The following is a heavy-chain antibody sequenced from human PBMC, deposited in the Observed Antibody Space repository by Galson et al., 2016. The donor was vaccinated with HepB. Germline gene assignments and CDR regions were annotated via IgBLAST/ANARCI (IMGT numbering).Heavy chain of an antibody. CDR1: GGSIISDTYY. CDR2: ISYSGTT. V-gene: IGHV4-39*01. Sequence: ETLSLTCTVSGGSIISDTYYWVWVRQPPGKGLEWIASISYSGTTFYRSSPPGRVTISVDTSKNQFSLKVDFVTAADTAVYYCARVSTAVTGSLFDHWGQGILVTVSS. J-gene: IGHJ4*02. CDR3: ARVSTAVTGSLFDH. D-gene: IGHD6-19*01.